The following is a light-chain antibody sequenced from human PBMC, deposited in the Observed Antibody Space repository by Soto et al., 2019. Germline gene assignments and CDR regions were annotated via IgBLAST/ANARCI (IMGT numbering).Light chain of an antibody. CDR2: EVT. Sequence: QSVLTQPASVPGSPGQSITISCTGTSSDVGGYNYVSWYQQHPGKAPKLMIYEVTKWPSGVSNRFSGSKSGNTASLTISGLQAEDEADYYCSSYTSVGTVLFGGGTKLTVL. V-gene: IGLV2-14*01. CDR3: SSYTSVGTVL. CDR1: SSDVGGYNY. J-gene: IGLJ2*01.